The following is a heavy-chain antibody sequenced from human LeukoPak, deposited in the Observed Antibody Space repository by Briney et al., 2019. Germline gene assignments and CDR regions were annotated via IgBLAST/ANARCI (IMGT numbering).Heavy chain of an antibody. V-gene: IGHV3-23*01. D-gene: IGHD3-9*01. Sequence: GGSLRLSCAASGFTFSSYSMNWVRQAPGKGLEWVSAISGSGGSTYYADSVKGRFTISRDNSKNTLYLQMNSLRAEDTAVYYCAKSPLRYPYYFDYWGQGTLVTVSS. CDR2: ISGSGGST. CDR1: GFTFSSYS. J-gene: IGHJ4*02. CDR3: AKSPLRYPYYFDY.